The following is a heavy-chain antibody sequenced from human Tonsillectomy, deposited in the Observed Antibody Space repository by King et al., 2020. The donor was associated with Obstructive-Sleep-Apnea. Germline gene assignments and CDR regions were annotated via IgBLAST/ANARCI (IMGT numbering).Heavy chain of an antibody. CDR1: GYTFTSYD. CDR2: MNPNSGNS. J-gene: IGHJ5*02. CDR3: ARGRLGLSTGWQVTYNWFDP. V-gene: IGHV1-8*01. Sequence: QLVQSGAEVKKPGASVKVSCKSSGYTFTSYDINWVRQATGQGLEWMGWMNPNSGNSGYAQKFKGRVTMTRNTSISTAYMELRSLRSEDTAVYYCARGRLGLSTGWQVTYNWFDPWGQGTLVTVSS. D-gene: IGHD2-21*02.